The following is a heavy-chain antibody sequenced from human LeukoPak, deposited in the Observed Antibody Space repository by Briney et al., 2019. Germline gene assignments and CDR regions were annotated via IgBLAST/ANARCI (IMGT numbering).Heavy chain of an antibody. CDR2: IFYSGST. CDR3: ARGARMNDY. D-gene: IGHD2-15*01. Sequence: SETLSLTCTVSGGSISSGDYYWSWIRQPPGKGLEWIGSIFYSGSTYYNPSLKIRVTISVDTSKNQFSLKLSSVTAADTAVYYCARGARMNDYWGQGTLVTVSS. CDR1: GGSISSGDYY. V-gene: IGHV4-30-4*01. J-gene: IGHJ4*02.